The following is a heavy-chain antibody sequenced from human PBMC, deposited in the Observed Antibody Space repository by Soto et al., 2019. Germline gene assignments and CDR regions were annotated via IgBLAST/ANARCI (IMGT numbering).Heavy chain of an antibody. CDR2: ISSSSSYI. J-gene: IGHJ4*02. CDR3: ARVYGSGSYWVGPLDY. CDR1: GFTISSYS. Sequence: EVQLVESGGGLVKPGGSLRLSCAASGFTISSYSMSWVRQAPGKGLEWVSSISSSSSYIYYADSVKGRFTISRDNAKNSLYLQMNSLRAEDTAVYYCARVYGSGSYWVGPLDYWGQGTLVTVSS. D-gene: IGHD3-10*01. V-gene: IGHV3-21*01.